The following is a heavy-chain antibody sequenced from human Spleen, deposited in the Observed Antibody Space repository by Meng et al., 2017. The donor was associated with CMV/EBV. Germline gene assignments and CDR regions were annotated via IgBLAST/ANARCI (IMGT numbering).Heavy chain of an antibody. CDR1: GFTFNSYG. V-gene: IGHV3-30*02. D-gene: IGHD2-2*01. CDR3: ARDNYCSSTSCYLLSAYYYYGMDV. Sequence: GGSLRLSCAASGFTFNSYGMHWVRQAPGKGLEWVTFIRYDGSNKYYADSVKGRFTISRDNSKNTLYLQMNSLRAEDTAVYYCARDNYCSSTSCYLLSAYYYYGMDVWGQGTTVTVSS. CDR2: IRYDGSNK. J-gene: IGHJ6*02.